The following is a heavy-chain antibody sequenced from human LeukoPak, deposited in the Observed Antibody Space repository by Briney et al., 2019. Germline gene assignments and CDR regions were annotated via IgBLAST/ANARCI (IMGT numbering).Heavy chain of an antibody. Sequence: GGSLRLSCAASGFTFSSYGMHWVRQAPGKGLEWVAVIWYDGSNKYYADSVEGRFTISRDNSKNTLYLQMNSLRAEDTAVYYCARDSSSSWYWGDYWGQGTLVTVSS. J-gene: IGHJ4*02. CDR1: GFTFSSYG. CDR2: IWYDGSNK. V-gene: IGHV3-33*01. D-gene: IGHD6-13*01. CDR3: ARDSSSSWYWGDY.